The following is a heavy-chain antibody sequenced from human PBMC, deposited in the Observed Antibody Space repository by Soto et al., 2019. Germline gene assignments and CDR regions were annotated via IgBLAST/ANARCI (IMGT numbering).Heavy chain of an antibody. V-gene: IGHV3-53*04. CDR2: LHSGGDT. Sequence: EVQLVESGGGLVQPGGSLRLSCVASGIPVSSNYMTWVRQAPGKGLEWVSVLHSGGDTYYAHSVKGRFTISRHDSTNTLFLQMNSLTVEDTAVYYCARDGPYYYASRMDVWGQGTTVTVSS. J-gene: IGHJ6*02. D-gene: IGHD3-10*01. CDR1: GIPVSSNY. CDR3: ARDGPYYYASRMDV.